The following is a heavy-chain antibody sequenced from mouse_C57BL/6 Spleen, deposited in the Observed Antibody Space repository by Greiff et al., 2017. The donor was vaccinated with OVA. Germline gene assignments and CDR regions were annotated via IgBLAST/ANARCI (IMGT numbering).Heavy chain of an antibody. Sequence: VQLQQPGAELVRPGTSVKLSCKASGYTFTSYWMHWVKQRPGQGLEWIGVIDPSDSYTNYNQKFKGKATLTVDTSSSPAYMQLSSLTSEDSAVYYCARGVDPAWFAYWGQGTLVTVSA. CDR1: GYTFTSYW. D-gene: IGHD1-1*02. CDR2: IDPSDSYT. J-gene: IGHJ3*01. V-gene: IGHV1-59*01. CDR3: ARGVDPAWFAY.